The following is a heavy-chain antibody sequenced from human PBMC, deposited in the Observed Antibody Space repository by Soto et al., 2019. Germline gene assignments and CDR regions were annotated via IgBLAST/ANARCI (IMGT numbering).Heavy chain of an antibody. V-gene: IGHV3-23*01. CDR1: GFTFSDYY. CDR2: ITGGGGGST. D-gene: IGHD2-15*01. CDR3: AKGDSASSAY. J-gene: IGHJ4*02. Sequence: PGGSLRLSCAASGFTFSDYYMSWVRQAPGKGLEWVSTITGGGGGSTYYADSVKGRFTISRDNSKNTLYLQMNSLRAEDTAVYYCAKGDSASSAYWGQGTLVTVSS.